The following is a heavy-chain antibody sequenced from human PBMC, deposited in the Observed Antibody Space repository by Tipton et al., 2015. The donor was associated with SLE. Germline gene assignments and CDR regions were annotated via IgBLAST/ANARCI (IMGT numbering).Heavy chain of an antibody. CDR1: GGSISGYF. CDR2: MHSSGTT. CDR3: ARDRGGTYFFDF. J-gene: IGHJ4*02. V-gene: IGHV4-59*12. Sequence: GLVKPSETLSVTCTVSGGSISGYFWSWIRQAPGKGLEWIGFMHSSGTTYYNPPLKSRVTISVDTPKNQFSLKLSSVTAADTAVYYCARDRGGTYFFDFWGQGTLVTVSS. D-gene: IGHD2-15*01.